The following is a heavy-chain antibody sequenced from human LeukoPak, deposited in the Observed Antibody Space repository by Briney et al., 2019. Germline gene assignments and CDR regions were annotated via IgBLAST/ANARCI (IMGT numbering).Heavy chain of an antibody. D-gene: IGHD3-22*01. V-gene: IGHV3-21*04. CDR1: RFMFSTYS. Sequence: GGSLRLSCAASRFMFSTYSMNWVRQAPGKGLEWVSYISDSSSYTYYADSVKGRFTISRDNAKNSLYLQMNSLRAEDTAVYYCAKLSRSTMIVVATRVFFDYWGQGTLVTVSS. CDR3: AKLSRSTMIVVATRVFFDY. J-gene: IGHJ4*02. CDR2: ISDSSSYT.